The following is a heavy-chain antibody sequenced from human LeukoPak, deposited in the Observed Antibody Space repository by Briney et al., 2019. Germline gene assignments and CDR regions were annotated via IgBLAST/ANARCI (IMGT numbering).Heavy chain of an antibody. CDR2: IIPIFGTA. CDR1: GGTFSSYA. CDR3: ASSGYCSSTSCLYYYYYYMDV. Sequence: SVKVSCKASGGTFSSYAISWVRQAPGQGLEWMGGIIPIFGTANYAQKFQGRVTINTDESTSTAYMELSSLRSEDTAVYYCASSGYCSSTSCLYYYYYYMDVWGKGTTVTVSS. V-gene: IGHV1-69*05. D-gene: IGHD2-2*01. J-gene: IGHJ6*03.